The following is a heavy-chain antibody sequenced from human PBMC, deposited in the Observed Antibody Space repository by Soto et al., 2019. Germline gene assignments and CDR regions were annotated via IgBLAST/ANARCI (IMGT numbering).Heavy chain of an antibody. CDR1: GFTFSTYA. J-gene: IGHJ4*02. CDR3: AKGRCSGGSCYSDY. D-gene: IGHD2-15*01. V-gene: IGHV3-23*01. Sequence: EVQLLESGGGLVQPGGSLRLSCAASGFTFSTYAMSWVRQAPGKGLEWVSAISAGGGSTYYADSVKGRFTISRDNSKNTPYLQMNSLRLEDTAAYYCAKGRCSGGSCYSDYWGQGTLVTVSS. CDR2: ISAGGGST.